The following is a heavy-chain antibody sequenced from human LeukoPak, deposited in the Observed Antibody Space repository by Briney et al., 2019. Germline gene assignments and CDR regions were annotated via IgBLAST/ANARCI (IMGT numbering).Heavy chain of an antibody. V-gene: IGHV3-48*03. J-gene: IGHJ4*02. CDR3: ARDLHTSGSIALDS. CDR2: ISGSGETR. Sequence: SCKASGGTFSYYEMNWVRQAPGKGLEWISYISGSGETRSYADSVRGRFTISRDNANYSLNLQMNSLRAEDTAVYYCARDLHTSGSIALDSWGQGILVIVSS. D-gene: IGHD3-22*01. CDR1: GGTFSYYE.